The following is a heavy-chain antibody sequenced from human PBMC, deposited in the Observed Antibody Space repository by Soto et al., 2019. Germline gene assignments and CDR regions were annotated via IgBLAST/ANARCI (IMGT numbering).Heavy chain of an antibody. V-gene: IGHV3-23*01. CDR1: GFTFSSYA. Sequence: GGSLRLSCAASGFTFSSYAMSWVRQAPGKGLEWVSAISGSGGSTYYADSVKGRFTISRDNSKNTLYLQMNRLRAEDTAVYYCSKPMREGYCSSTSCPRFKYYYYYYMDVWGKGTTVTVSS. J-gene: IGHJ6*03. CDR3: SKPMREGYCSSTSCPRFKYYYYYYMDV. D-gene: IGHD2-2*01. CDR2: ISGSGGST.